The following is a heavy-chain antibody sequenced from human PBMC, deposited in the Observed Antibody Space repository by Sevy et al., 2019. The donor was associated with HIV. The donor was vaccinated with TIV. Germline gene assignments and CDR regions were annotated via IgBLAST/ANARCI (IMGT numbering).Heavy chain of an antibody. Sequence: GGSLRLSCAASGFTFSYYSLTWVRQAPGKGLEWVSVIYSGGSTYYADSVKGRFTISRDNSKNTLYLQMNSLRAEDTAVYYCAKVDVVVPVADYGMDVWGQGTTVTVSS. CDR1: GFTFSYYS. CDR3: AKVDVVVPVADYGMDV. CDR2: IYSGGST. V-gene: IGHV3-23*03. J-gene: IGHJ6*02. D-gene: IGHD2-2*01.